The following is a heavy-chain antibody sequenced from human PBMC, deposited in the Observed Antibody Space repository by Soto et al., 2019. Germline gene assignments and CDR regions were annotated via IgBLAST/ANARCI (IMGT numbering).Heavy chain of an antibody. D-gene: IGHD3-10*01. J-gene: IGHJ4*02. CDR2: IWYDGSNK. V-gene: IGHV3-33*01. CDR3: GGPGG. Sequence: QVQLVESGGGVVQPGRSLRLSCAASGFTFSSYGMHWVRQAPGKGLEWVAVIWYDGSNKYYADSVKGRFTISRDNSKNTLYLQRNGLGAGDTAVYYCGGPGGWGQGTLVTVSS. CDR1: GFTFSSYG.